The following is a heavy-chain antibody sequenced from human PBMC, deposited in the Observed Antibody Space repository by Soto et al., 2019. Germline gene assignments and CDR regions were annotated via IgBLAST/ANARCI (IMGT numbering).Heavy chain of an antibody. D-gene: IGHD1-26*01. J-gene: IGHJ4*02. CDR2: IINTGGDT. CDR3: AKASGESYPESRVFDQ. Sequence: GSLRLSCSVSGLTFIRYNKSCFGHSPCKWREWVSAIINTGGDTLYADSVKARFTISRDNFKNTLYLQMNSLRAEDAAIYYCAKASGESYPESRVFDQWGQGTRVTVSS. CDR1: GLTFIRYN. V-gene: IGHV3-23*01.